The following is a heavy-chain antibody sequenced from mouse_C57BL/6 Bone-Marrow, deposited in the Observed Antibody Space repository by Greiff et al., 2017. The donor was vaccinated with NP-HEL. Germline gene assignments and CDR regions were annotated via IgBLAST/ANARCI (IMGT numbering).Heavy chain of an antibody. Sequence: EVKLEESGPGLAKPSQTLSLTCSVTGYSITSDYWNWIRKFPGNKLEYMGYISYSGSTYYNPSLTSRISITRDTSKKQEYLQWNAVTTEDTATSDWAREGRTFYYAMDDWGQGTSVTVSS. J-gene: IGHJ4*01. CDR3: AREGRTFYYAMDD. CDR1: GYSITSDY. V-gene: IGHV3-8*01. D-gene: IGHD3-3*01. CDR2: ISYSGST.